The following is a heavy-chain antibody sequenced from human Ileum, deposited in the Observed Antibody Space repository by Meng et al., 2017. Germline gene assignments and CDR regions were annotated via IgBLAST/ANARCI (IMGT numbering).Heavy chain of an antibody. CDR3: ARVNDNGVCVI. CDR1: GGTFSSYG. V-gene: IGHV1-69*01. D-gene: IGHD2-8*01. Sequence: QGQLVQYGSGVKRAGFSVKAGCKASGGTFSSYGISWVRQAPGQGLEWMGGIIPIFGKENYAQKFQGRVTITADEATSTAYMRLRSLRSEDTAVDYCARVNDNGVCVIWGQGTLVTVSS. J-gene: IGHJ4*02. CDR2: IIPIFGKE.